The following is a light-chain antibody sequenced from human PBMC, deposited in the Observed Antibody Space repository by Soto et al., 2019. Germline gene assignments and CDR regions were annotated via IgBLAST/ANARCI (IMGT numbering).Light chain of an antibody. CDR3: QQYGTSSGLLT. V-gene: IGKV3-20*01. CDR1: QSVSNTY. CDR2: DAS. Sequence: EIVLTQSPGTLSLSPGERATLSCRASQSVSNTYLAWYQQKPGQAPRLLIYDASGRATGIPDRFSGSGSGTDFTLTISRLEPEDFAVYYCQQYGTSSGLLTFGPGTKVDIK. J-gene: IGKJ3*01.